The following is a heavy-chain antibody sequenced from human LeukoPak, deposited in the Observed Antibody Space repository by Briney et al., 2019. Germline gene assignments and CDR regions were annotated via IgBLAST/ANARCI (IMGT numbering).Heavy chain of an antibody. J-gene: IGHJ5*02. CDR2: ISGSGGST. V-gene: IGHV3-23*01. CDR3: AKDRKGIVGATTFSSPGWFDP. CDR1: GFTFSSYA. D-gene: IGHD1-26*01. Sequence: GGSLRLSCAASGFTFSSYAMSWVRQAPGKGLEWVSAISGSGGSTYYADSGKGRFTISRDNSKNTLYLQMNSLRAEDTAVYYCAKDRKGIVGATTFSSPGWFDPWGQGTLVTVSS.